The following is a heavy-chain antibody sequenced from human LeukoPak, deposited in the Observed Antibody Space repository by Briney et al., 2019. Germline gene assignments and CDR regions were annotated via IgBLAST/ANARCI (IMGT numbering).Heavy chain of an antibody. CDR2: ISSSSSYI. V-gene: IGHV3-21*01. D-gene: IGHD6-19*01. J-gene: IGHJ4*02. Sequence: PGGSLRLSCAASGFTFSSYSMNWVSQAPGKGLEWVSSISSSSSYIYYADSVKGRFTISRDNAKNSLYLQMNSLRAEDTAVYYCARDGVYGAVAGVHYFDYWGQGTLVTVSS. CDR1: GFTFSSYS. CDR3: ARDGVYGAVAGVHYFDY.